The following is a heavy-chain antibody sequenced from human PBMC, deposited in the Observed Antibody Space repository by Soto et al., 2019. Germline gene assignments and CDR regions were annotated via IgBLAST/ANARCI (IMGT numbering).Heavy chain of an antibody. CDR1: GYTLTELS. Sequence: ASVKVSCQFSGYTLTELSMHWVRQAPGKGLEWMGGFDPEDGETIYAQKFQGRVTMTEDTSTDTAYMELSSLRSEDTAVYYCATIIRSIVVVPAAIAEYYYYGMDVWGQGTTVTVSS. J-gene: IGHJ6*02. CDR3: ATIIRSIVVVPAAIAEYYYYGMDV. CDR2: FDPEDGET. V-gene: IGHV1-24*01. D-gene: IGHD2-2*02.